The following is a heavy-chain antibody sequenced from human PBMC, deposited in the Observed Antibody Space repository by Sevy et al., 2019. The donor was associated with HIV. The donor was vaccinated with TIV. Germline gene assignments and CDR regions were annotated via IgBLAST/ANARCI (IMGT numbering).Heavy chain of an antibody. Sequence: GGSLRLSCVASGFTFTNAWMDWVRQAPGKGLEWVGRIKSKTDGERTAYAAPVKGRFSISRDDSKNTLYLQMNSLKTEDTAVYYCTTKAPIAAVGTDYWGQGTLVTVSS. V-gene: IGHV3-15*07. J-gene: IGHJ4*02. CDR3: TTKAPIAAVGTDY. D-gene: IGHD6-13*01. CDR1: GFTFTNAW. CDR2: IKSKTDGERT.